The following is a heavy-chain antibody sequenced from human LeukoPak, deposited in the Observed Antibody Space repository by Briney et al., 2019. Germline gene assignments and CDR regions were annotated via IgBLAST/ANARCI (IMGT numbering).Heavy chain of an antibody. CDR3: AREYYYDSSGYHDAFDI. CDR2: IIPIFGTA. V-gene: IGHV1-69*05. J-gene: IGHJ3*02. Sequence: SVKVSCKASGYTFTSYDINWVRQATGQGLAWMGRIIPIFGTANYAQKFQGRVTITTDESTSTAYMELSSLRSEDTAVYYCAREYYYDSSGYHDAFDIWGQGTMVTVSS. CDR1: GYTFTSYD. D-gene: IGHD3-22*01.